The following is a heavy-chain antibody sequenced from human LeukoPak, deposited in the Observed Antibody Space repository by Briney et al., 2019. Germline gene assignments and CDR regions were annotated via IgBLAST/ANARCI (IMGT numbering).Heavy chain of an antibody. CDR3: TRPGYDILTGYSAYYFDY. V-gene: IGHV3-49*04. J-gene: IGHJ4*02. CDR1: GFTFGDYA. Sequence: GGSLRLSCTASGFTFGDYAMSWVRQAPGKGLGWVGFIRSKAYGGTTEYAASVKGRFTISRDDSKSIAYLQMNSLKTEDTAVYYCTRPGYDILTGYSAYYFDYWGQGTLVTVSS. CDR2: IRSKAYGGTT. D-gene: IGHD3-9*01.